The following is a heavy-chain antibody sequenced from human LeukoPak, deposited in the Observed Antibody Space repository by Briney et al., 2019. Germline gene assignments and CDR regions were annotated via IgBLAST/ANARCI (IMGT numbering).Heavy chain of an antibody. CDR3: ARDRREWNSGWYYDN. D-gene: IGHD6-19*01. CDR2: IYSGGST. V-gene: IGHV3-66*01. Sequence: GGSLRLSCAASGFTVYDNYISWVRQAPGQGLEWVSIIYSGGSTYYAGSVKDRFTVSRDNSKNTVYLQMNRLRAEDTAVYYCARDRREWNSGWYYDNWGQGTLVTVSS. CDR1: GFTVYDNY. J-gene: IGHJ4*02.